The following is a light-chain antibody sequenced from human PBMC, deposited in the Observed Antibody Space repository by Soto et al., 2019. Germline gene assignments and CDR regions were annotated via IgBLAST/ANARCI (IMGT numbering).Light chain of an antibody. CDR1: QGIRSS. CDR3: EKYDSVPWT. V-gene: IGKV1-27*01. Sequence: DIQMTQSPSSLSASVGDRITITCRASQGIRSSLAWYQQKPGNAPKLLIYAASTLQSGVPSRFSGSGSGTDFTLTISSLQPEDFATYYCEKYDSVPWTFGPGTKVEIE. J-gene: IGKJ3*01. CDR2: AAS.